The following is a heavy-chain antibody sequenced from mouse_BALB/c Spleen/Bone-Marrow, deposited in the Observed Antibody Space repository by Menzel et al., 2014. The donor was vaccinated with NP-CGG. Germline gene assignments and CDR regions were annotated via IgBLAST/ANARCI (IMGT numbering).Heavy chain of an antibody. J-gene: IGHJ2*01. D-gene: IGHD2-4*01. CDR1: GFNIKDTY. CDR3: ALYYDYDVGY. V-gene: IGHV14-3*02. CDR2: IDPANCNT. Sequence: EVQLQQSGAELVKPGASVKLSCTASGFNIKDTYMHWVKQRPEQGLEWIGRIDPANCNTKYDPKFQGKATITADTSSNTAYLQLSSLTSEDTAVYYCALYYDYDVGYWGQGTTLTVSS.